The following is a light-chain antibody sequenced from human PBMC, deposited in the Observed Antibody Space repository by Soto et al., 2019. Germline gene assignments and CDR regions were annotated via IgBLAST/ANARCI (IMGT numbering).Light chain of an antibody. V-gene: IGKV1-5*03. Sequence: DIQMTQSPSTLSASVGDRITITCRARQSISSWLAWYQQKPGKAPNLLIYKASNLESGVPSRFSGSGSGTEFTLTIASLQPDDFATYYCQQYHTSPYTFGQGTKLEIK. CDR1: QSISSW. CDR3: QQYHTSPYT. CDR2: KAS. J-gene: IGKJ2*01.